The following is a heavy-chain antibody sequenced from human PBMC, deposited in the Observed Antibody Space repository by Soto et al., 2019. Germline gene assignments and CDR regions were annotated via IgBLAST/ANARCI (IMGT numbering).Heavy chain of an antibody. J-gene: IGHJ6*02. CDR1: GGSISSYY. CDR3: ARAGGPTNNGMDV. CDR2: IYYSGST. Sequence: TSETLSLTCTVSGGSISSYYWSWIRQPPGKGLEWIGYIYYSGSTNYNPSPKSRVTISVDTSKNQFSLKLSSVTAADTAVYYCARAGGPTNNGMDVWGQGTTVTVSS. D-gene: IGHD3-16*01. V-gene: IGHV4-59*01.